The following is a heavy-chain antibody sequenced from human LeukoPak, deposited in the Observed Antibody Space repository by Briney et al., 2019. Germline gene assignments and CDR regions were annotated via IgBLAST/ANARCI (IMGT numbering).Heavy chain of an antibody. CDR2: INPSGGST. D-gene: IGHD2-2*01. CDR3: ARDPPYCSSTSCYGRNKFDY. J-gene: IGHJ4*02. CDR1: GYTFTSYY. Sequence: GASVKVSCKASGYTFTSYYMHWVRQAPGQGLEWMGIINPSGGSTSYAQKFQGRVTMTRDTSTSTAYMELSSLRSEDTAVYYCARDPPYCSSTSCYGRNKFDYWGQGTLVTVSS. V-gene: IGHV1-46*01.